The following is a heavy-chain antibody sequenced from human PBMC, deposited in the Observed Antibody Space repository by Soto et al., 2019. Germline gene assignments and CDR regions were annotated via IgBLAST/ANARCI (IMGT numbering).Heavy chain of an antibody. J-gene: IGHJ6*03. D-gene: IGHD6-6*01. V-gene: IGHV4-31*03. CDR2: IYYSGST. CDR1: GGSISSGGYY. Sequence: NPSETLSLTCTVSGGSISSGGYYWSWIRQHPGKGLEWIGYIYYSGSTYYNPSLKSRVTISVDTSKNQFSLKLSSVTAADTAVYYCARARRQLPPQTYYYYYYMDVWGKGTTVTGSS. CDR3: ARARRQLPPQTYYYYYYMDV.